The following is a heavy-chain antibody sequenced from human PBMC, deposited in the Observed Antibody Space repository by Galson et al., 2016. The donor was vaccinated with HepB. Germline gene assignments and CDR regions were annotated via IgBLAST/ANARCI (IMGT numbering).Heavy chain of an antibody. Sequence: SLRLSCAASGFTFENYWMGWVRQAPGKGLEWVASIKPDGTEKHYVDPVKGRFTIPGDNAKTSLYLQMNSLRSEDTAVYYCARGTDYYYAGWFDPWGQGTLVTVSS. CDR1: GFTFENYW. CDR3: ARGTDYYYAGWFDP. V-gene: IGHV3-7*03. CDR2: IKPDGTEK. J-gene: IGHJ5*02. D-gene: IGHD3-22*01.